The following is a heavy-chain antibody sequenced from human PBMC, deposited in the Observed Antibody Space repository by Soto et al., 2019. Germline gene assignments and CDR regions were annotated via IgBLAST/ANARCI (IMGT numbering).Heavy chain of an antibody. J-gene: IGHJ4*02. V-gene: IGHV3-30*18. CDR2: ISYDGSNK. D-gene: IGHD1-26*01. CDR1: VFTFSRYG. CDR3: AKAAVEWELYFDY. Sequence: WGSLTLSCASSVFTFSRYGTHWVRQAPGKGLEWVAVISYDGSNKYYADSVKGRFTISRDNSKNTLYLQMNSLRAEDTAVYYCAKAAVEWELYFDYWGQGTLVTVS.